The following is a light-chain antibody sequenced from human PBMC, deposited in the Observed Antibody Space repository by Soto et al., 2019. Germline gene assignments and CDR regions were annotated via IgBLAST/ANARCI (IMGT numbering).Light chain of an antibody. V-gene: IGLV2-23*01. Sequence: QSVLTQPASVSGSPGQSITISCTGTSSDVGSYNLVSWYQQHPGKAPKLMIYEGSKRPSGVSNRFSGSKSGNTASLTISGXXXXXXXDYXCCSYAGTKGVVFGGGTKLTVL. CDR2: EGS. J-gene: IGLJ2*01. CDR3: CSYAGTKGVV. CDR1: SSDVGSYNL.